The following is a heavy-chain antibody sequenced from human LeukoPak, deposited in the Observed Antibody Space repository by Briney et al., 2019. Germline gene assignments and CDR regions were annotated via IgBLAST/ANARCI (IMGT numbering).Heavy chain of an antibody. CDR2: IYHSGST. D-gene: IGHD6-13*01. J-gene: IGHJ4*02. CDR3: ARLGPSDGWGSSWSFVGYYFDY. CDR1: GGSINSSRYY. Sequence: SETLSLTCTVSGGSINSSRYYWGWVRQPPGKGLEWIGSIYHSGSTNYNPSLKSRVSISVDTSRNQFTLKLSSVTAADTAVYYCARLGPSDGWGSSWSFVGYYFDYWGQGTLVIVSS. V-gene: IGHV4-39*01.